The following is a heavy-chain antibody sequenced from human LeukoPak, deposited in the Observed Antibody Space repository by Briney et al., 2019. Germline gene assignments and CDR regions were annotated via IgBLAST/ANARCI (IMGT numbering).Heavy chain of an antibody. CDR1: GFTFSSYA. CDR2: ISGSGDNT. D-gene: IGHD1-7*01. Sequence: PGGSLRLSCAASGFTFSSYAMSWVRQAPGKGLEWVSGISGSGDNTYYADSVKGRFTISRDNSKNTLYLQMNSLRAEDTAVYYCARGPGITGTTDYWGQGTLVTVSS. J-gene: IGHJ4*02. V-gene: IGHV3-23*01. CDR3: ARGPGITGTTDY.